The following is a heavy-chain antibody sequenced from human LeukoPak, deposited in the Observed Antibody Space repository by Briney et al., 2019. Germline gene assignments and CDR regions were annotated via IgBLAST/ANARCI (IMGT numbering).Heavy chain of an antibody. Sequence: GGSLRLFCAASGFTFSSCGMHWVRQAPGKGLEWVALISNDGSNKYYADSVKGRFTISRDNSENTLYLQMNSLRAEDTAVYYCARIAVAGLSFDYWGQGTLVTVSS. CDR3: ARIAVAGLSFDY. CDR2: ISNDGSNK. V-gene: IGHV3-30*03. D-gene: IGHD6-19*01. CDR1: GFTFSSCG. J-gene: IGHJ4*02.